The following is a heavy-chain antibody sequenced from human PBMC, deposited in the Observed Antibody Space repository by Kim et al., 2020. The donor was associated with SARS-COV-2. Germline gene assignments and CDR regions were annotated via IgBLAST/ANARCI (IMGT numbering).Heavy chain of an antibody. V-gene: IGHV1-69*01. Sequence: NDARKFQGRVTITADESTSTAYMELSSLRSEDTAVYYCARRIAAAGHFDYWGQGTLVTVSS. D-gene: IGHD6-13*01. CDR3: ARRIAAAGHFDY. J-gene: IGHJ4*02.